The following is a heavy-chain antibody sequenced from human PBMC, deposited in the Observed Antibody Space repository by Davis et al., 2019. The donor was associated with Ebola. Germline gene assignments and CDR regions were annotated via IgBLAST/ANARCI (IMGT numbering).Heavy chain of an antibody. J-gene: IGHJ4*02. CDR2: MNPNSGNT. V-gene: IGHV1-8*02. D-gene: IGHD2-21*01. CDR1: GYTFTSYG. CDR3: ARGGVAYSDLDY. Sequence: ASVKVSCKASGYTFTSYGINWVRQATGQGLEWMGWMNPNSGNTGYAQKFQGRVTMTRENSMITAYMELRSLRSEDTAVYFCARGGVAYSDLDYWGQGTLVAVSS.